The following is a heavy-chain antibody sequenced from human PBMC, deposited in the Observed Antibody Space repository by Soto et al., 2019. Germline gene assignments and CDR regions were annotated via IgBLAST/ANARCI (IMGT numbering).Heavy chain of an antibody. CDR3: AKDRRDSSGTCSRCFGMDV. V-gene: IGHV3-30*18. D-gene: IGHD3-22*01. J-gene: IGHJ6*02. CDR1: GFTFSSYG. Sequence: QVQLMESGGSVLQPGRSLRLSCAASGFTFSSYGMHWVRQAPGNGLEWVTIISNDGSIQYYGDSVKGRFTVSRDNSKNTLFLEMNSLTAEDTATYYCAKDRRDSSGTCSRCFGMDVWGQGTTVTVSS. CDR2: ISNDGSIQ.